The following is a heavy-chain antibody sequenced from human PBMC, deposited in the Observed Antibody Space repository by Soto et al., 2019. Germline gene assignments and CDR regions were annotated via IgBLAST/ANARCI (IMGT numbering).Heavy chain of an antibody. Sequence: SETLSLTCAVSGGSISSGGYSWSWIRQPPGKGLEWIGYIYYSGSTNYNPSLKSRVTISIDMSKNQFSLNLKSVTAADTAVYYCAREKQERNDYGMDVWGQGTTVTVSS. CDR1: GGSISSGGYS. CDR2: IYYSGST. CDR3: AREKQERNDYGMDV. J-gene: IGHJ6*02. V-gene: IGHV4-61*08. D-gene: IGHD6-13*01.